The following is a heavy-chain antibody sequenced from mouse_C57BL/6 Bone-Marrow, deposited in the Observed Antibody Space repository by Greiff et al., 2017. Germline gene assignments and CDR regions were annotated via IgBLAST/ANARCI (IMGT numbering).Heavy chain of an antibody. D-gene: IGHD1-1*01. V-gene: IGHV1-26*01. J-gene: IGHJ2*01. CDR1: GYTFTDYY. Sequence: VQLQQSGPELVQPGASVKISCKASGYTFTDYYMNWVKQSHGKSLEWIGDFNPNNGGTSYNQKLQGKAKSTVDKASSTAYMERRSRTSEDSAGYYCARYYGSSGFDYWGQGTTLTVSS. CDR2: FNPNNGGT. CDR3: ARYYGSSGFDY.